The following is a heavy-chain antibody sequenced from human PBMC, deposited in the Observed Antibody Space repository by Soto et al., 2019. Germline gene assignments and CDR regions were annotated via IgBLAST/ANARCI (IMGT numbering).Heavy chain of an antibody. CDR1: GAPISSGDFF. V-gene: IGHV4-30-4*01. D-gene: IGHD2-2*02. CDR2: IYDSGSS. Sequence: QVHLEESGPGLVKPSQTLSLTCTVSGAPISSGDFFWSGIRHSPGRGLGWIGYIYDSGSSYYNPSLKSRVTMSVDTSKNQFSLKLRSVTAADTAVYYCAREKGYISGPKNFDYWGQGTLVTVSS. CDR3: AREKGYISGPKNFDY. J-gene: IGHJ4*02.